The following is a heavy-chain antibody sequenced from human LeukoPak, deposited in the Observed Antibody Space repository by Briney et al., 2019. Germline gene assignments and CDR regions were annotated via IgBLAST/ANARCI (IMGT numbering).Heavy chain of an antibody. Sequence: ASVKVSCKASGYTFTSYDINWVRQATGQGLEWMGWMNPNSGNTGYAQKFQGRVTITRNTSISTAYMELSSLRSEDTAVYYCARGSGRRDAFDIWGQGTMVTVSS. CDR2: MNPNSGNT. CDR1: GYTFTSYD. V-gene: IGHV1-8*03. D-gene: IGHD2-15*01. CDR3: ARGSGRRDAFDI. J-gene: IGHJ3*02.